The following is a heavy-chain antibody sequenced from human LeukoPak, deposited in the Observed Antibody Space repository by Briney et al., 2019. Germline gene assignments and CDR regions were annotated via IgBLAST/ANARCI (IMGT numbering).Heavy chain of an antibody. CDR1: GFTVSSNY. CDR3: ARSPTVATPGPFDY. CDR2: ISSGSSSL. Sequence: GGSLRLSCAASGFTVSSNYMYWVRQAPGKGLEWVSYISSGSSSLYYADSVKGRFTISRDNAKNSLYLQMNSLRDEDTAVYYCARSPTVATPGPFDYWGQGNLVYVSS. V-gene: IGHV3-48*02. D-gene: IGHD4-23*01. J-gene: IGHJ4*02.